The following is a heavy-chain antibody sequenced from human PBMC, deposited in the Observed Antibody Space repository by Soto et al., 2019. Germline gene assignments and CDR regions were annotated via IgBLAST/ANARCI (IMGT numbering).Heavy chain of an antibody. V-gene: IGHV1-18*01. J-gene: IGHJ5*02. CDR3: ARALWSGYYTDNWFDP. CDR1: GYTFTSYG. Sequence: ASVKVSCKASGYTFTSYGISWVRQAPGQGLEWMGWISAYNGNTNYAQKLQGRVTMTTDTSTSTAYMELRSLRSDDTAVYYCARALWSGYYTDNWFDPWGQGTLVTVSS. D-gene: IGHD3-3*01. CDR2: ISAYNGNT.